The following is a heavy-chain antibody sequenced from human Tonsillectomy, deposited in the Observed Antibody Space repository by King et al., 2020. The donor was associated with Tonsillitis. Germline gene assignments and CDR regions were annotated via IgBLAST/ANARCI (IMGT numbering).Heavy chain of an antibody. V-gene: IGHV3-15*01. Sequence: VQLVESGGGLVKPGGSLRLSCAGSGVTLSNVWMNWVRQAPGKGLEWIGQIKTKNGAAATDLAASVKGRFVISRDDSQNRVYLQMSSLRIEDTALYYCTDPTNYQYSDLWGLAPWSLSPQ. CDR1: GVTLSNVW. CDR3: TDPTNYQYSDL. J-gene: IGHJ2*01. D-gene: IGHD5-24*01. CDR2: IKTKNGAAAT.